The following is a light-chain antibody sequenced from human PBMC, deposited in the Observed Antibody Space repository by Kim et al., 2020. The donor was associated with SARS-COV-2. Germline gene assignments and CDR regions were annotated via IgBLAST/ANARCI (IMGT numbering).Light chain of an antibody. CDR1: QSVSSS. CDR2: GAS. CDR3: QQYNNWPPA. V-gene: IGKV3D-15*01. J-gene: IGKJ4*01. Sequence: VSPGERATLSCRASQSVSSSLAWYQQKPGQAPRLLIYGASTRATGIPARFSGSGSGTEFTLTISSLQSEDFAVYYCQQYNNWPPAFGGGTKVDIK.